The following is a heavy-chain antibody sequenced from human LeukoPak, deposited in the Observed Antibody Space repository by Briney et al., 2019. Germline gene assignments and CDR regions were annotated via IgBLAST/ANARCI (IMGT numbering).Heavy chain of an antibody. Sequence: ASVKVSCKASGGTFSSYAISWVRQAPGQGLEWMGGIIPIFGTANYAQKFQGRVTITAVDSMSTAYMELSSLRSEDTAVYYCARGWLAETTVVTPYNYWGQGTLVTVSS. D-gene: IGHD4-23*01. V-gene: IGHV1-69*13. J-gene: IGHJ4*02. CDR3: ARGWLAETTVVTPYNY. CDR2: IIPIFGTA. CDR1: GGTFSSYA.